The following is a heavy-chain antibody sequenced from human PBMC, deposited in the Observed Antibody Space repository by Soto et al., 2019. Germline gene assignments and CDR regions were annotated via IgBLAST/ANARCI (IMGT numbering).Heavy chain of an antibody. D-gene: IGHD6-13*01. CDR3: ARPKGIAPAIWYFDL. CDR1: GDYISSHY. Sequence: QVQLQESGPGLVKPSETLSLTCTVSGDYISSHYWSWIRQPPGKGLEWIGYVYHSGKTDSNPSLKGRVTISMDTSKNQISLRLTSVTAADAAVYYCARPKGIAPAIWYFDLWGRGTLVTVSS. J-gene: IGHJ2*01. CDR2: VYHSGKT. V-gene: IGHV4-59*08.